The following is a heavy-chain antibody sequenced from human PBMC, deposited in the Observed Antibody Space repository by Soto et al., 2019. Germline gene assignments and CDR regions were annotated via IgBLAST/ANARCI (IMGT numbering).Heavy chain of an antibody. V-gene: IGHV4-30-4*01. Sequence: PSETLSLTCTVSGDSISSGDYYWSWIRQPPGKGLEWIGYIYSSGSTYYNPSLKSRVTISVDTSKNQFSLKLSSVTAADTAVYYCARWWSGSRQGFDPWGQGTLVTVSS. CDR1: GDSISSGDYY. CDR3: ARWWSGSRQGFDP. J-gene: IGHJ5*02. D-gene: IGHD3-3*01. CDR2: IYSSGST.